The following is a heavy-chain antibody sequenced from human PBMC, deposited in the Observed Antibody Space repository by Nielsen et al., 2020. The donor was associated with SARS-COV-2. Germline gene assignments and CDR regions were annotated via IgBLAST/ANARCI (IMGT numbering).Heavy chain of an antibody. CDR3: ARDPIAAAATADY. CDR2: ISSSSSYI. V-gene: IGHV3-21*01. J-gene: IGHJ4*02. CDR1: GFTSSSYS. D-gene: IGHD6-13*01. Sequence: GESLKISCAASGFTSSSYSMNWVRQAPGKGLEWVSSISSSSSYIYYADSVKGRFTISRDNAKNSLYLQMNSLRAEDTAVYYCARDPIAAAATADYWGQGTLVTVSS.